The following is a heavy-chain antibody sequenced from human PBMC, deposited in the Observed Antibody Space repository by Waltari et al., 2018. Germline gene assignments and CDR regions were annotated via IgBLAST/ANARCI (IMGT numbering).Heavy chain of an antibody. V-gene: IGHV4-39*07. D-gene: IGHD2-21*01. CDR3: ARTVGLWRRDYDSYYYYMDV. CDR1: GGSISSSSYY. J-gene: IGHJ6*03. CDR2: IYYSGST. Sequence: QLQLQESGPGLVKPSETLSLTCTVSGGSISSSSYYWGWIRQPPGKGLEWIGSIYYSGSTYYNPSLKSRVTISVDTSKNQFSLKLSSVTAADTAVYYCARTVGLWRRDYDSYYYYMDVWGKGTTVTISS.